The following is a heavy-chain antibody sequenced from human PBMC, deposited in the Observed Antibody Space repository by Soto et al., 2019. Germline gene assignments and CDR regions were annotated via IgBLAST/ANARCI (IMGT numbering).Heavy chain of an antibody. CDR1: GYTFTSYG. CDR2: ISAYNGNT. D-gene: IGHD2-21*02. Sequence: QVQLVQSGAEVKKPGASVKVSCKASGYTFTSYGISWVRQAPGQGLEWMGWISAYNGNTNYAQKLQGRVTMTTDASTSTAYMELRSLRSDATNVYYCASPVFRCGGDCPTPGAFDIGGNGIMVTVSS. V-gene: IGHV1-18*01. J-gene: IGHJ3*02. CDR3: ASPVFRCGGDCPTPGAFDI.